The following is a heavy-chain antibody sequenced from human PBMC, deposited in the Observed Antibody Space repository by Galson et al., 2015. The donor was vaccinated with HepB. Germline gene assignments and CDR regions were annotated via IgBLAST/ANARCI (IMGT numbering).Heavy chain of an antibody. CDR3: ASGRVYYDSTGYKIFGY. V-gene: IGHV3-74*01. J-gene: IGHJ4*02. CDR1: GFIFSNYW. CDR2: VKSDGSST. D-gene: IGHD3-22*01. Sequence: SLRLSCAASGFIFSNYWMHWVRQAPGKGLMWVSGVKSDGSSTAYADSVKGRFTISRDDAKNTLYLQMNSLRAEETAVYYCASGRVYYDSTGYKIFGYWGQGILVTVSS.